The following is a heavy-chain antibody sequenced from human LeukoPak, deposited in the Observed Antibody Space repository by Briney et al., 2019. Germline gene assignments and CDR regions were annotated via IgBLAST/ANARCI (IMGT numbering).Heavy chain of an antibody. D-gene: IGHD3-10*01. V-gene: IGHV3-23*01. CDR2: ISGSGTTT. CDR3: AKEHAWFGELSYFDY. Sequence: PGGSLRLSCAASGVTFSSYAMSWVRQAPGKGLEWVSAISGSGTTTHYADSVKGRFTISRDNSKDTLYLQMNSLRAEDTAVYYCAKEHAWFGELSYFDYWGQGTLVTVSS. CDR1: GVTFSSYA. J-gene: IGHJ4*02.